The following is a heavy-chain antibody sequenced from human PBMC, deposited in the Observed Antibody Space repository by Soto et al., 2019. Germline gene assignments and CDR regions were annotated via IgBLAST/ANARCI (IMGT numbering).Heavy chain of an antibody. V-gene: IGHV1-18*01. CDR3: ARDAGLGYCSGGSCYGYFDY. J-gene: IGHJ4*02. D-gene: IGHD2-15*01. CDR1: GYTFTRYG. Sequence: ASVKVSCKASGYTFTRYGISWVRQAPGQGLEWMGWISAYNGNTNYAQKLQGRVTMTTDTSTSTAYMELRSLRSDDTAVYYCARDAGLGYCSGGSCYGYFDYWGQGTLVTVSS. CDR2: ISAYNGNT.